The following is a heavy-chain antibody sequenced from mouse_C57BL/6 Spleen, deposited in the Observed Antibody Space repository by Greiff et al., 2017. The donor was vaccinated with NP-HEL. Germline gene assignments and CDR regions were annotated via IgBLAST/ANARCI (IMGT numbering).Heavy chain of an antibody. J-gene: IGHJ3*01. CDR1: GYTFTSYW. V-gene: IGHV1-55*01. CDR3: ALITTAAY. Sequence: QVQLQQPGAELVKPGASVKMSCKASGYTFTSYWITWVKQRPGQGLAWLGVIYPGSGSTNYNEKFKSKATLTVDTSSSTAYMPLSSLTSDDSAVYYCALITTAAYWGQGTLVTVSA. D-gene: IGHD1-1*01. CDR2: IYPGSGST.